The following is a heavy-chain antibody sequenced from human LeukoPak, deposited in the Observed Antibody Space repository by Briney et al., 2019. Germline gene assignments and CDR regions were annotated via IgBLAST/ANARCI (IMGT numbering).Heavy chain of an antibody. CDR2: INHSGST. CDR3: ARDPASLEVYGAFDI. CDR1: GFTFSDYY. V-gene: IGHV4-34*01. D-gene: IGHD1-14*01. Sequence: PGGSLRLSCAASGFTFSDYYMSWIRQPPGKGLEWIGEINHSGSTNYNPSLKSRVTISVDTSKNQFSLKLSSVTAADTAVYYCARDPASLEVYGAFDIWGQGTMVTVSS. J-gene: IGHJ3*02.